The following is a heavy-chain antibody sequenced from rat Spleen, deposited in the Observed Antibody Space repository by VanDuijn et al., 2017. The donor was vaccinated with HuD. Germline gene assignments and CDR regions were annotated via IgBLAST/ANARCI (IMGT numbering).Heavy chain of an antibody. V-gene: IGHV1-47*01. D-gene: IGHD1-6*01. Sequence: QVQLQQSGAELVKPGTSVKLSCKASGYTFTSNYMNWIKKTTGQGLEWIGVIDPGNGGTSYNVNFKDKATLTVDKSSNTAFMQLSSLTPEDSAVYYCVRGFMYSTDYYYFDYWGQGVMVTVSS. CDR1: GYTFTSNY. CDR2: IDPGNGGT. J-gene: IGHJ2*01. CDR3: VRGFMYSTDYYYFDY.